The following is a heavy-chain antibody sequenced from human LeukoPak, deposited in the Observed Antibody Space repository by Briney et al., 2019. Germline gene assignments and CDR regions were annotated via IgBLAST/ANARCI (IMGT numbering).Heavy chain of an antibody. Sequence: SLRLSCAASGFTFDEYAMYWVRQTPGKGLEWVSGISGNSGIIGYADSVKGRFTISRDNAKKSVYLQMNSLRLEDSALYFCARDGRSIPFSSGWNAYYYGMDVWGRGTTVTVSS. CDR1: GFTFDEYA. D-gene: IGHD6-19*01. V-gene: IGHV3-9*01. J-gene: IGHJ6*02. CDR3: ARDGRSIPFSSGWNAYYYGMDV. CDR2: ISGNSGII.